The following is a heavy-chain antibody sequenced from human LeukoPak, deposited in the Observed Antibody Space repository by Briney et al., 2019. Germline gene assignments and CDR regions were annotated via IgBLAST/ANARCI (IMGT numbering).Heavy chain of an antibody. CDR2: IDPSDSYS. D-gene: IGHD6-13*01. Sequence: GESLKISCKGSGYSFTTYWISWVRQMPGKGLEWMGRIDPSDSYSNYNPSFQGHVTIAADKSISTAYLQWSSLKASDTAMYYCARLLSGAAAGTKTDYWGQGTLVTVSS. J-gene: IGHJ4*02. CDR1: GYSFTTYW. V-gene: IGHV5-10-1*01. CDR3: ARLLSGAAAGTKTDY.